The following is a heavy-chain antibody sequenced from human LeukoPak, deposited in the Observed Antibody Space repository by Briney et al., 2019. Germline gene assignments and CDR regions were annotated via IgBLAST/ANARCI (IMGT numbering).Heavy chain of an antibody. CDR1: GFTFSSYG. V-gene: IGHV3-30*18. CDR2: ISYDGSNK. D-gene: IGHD2-2*01. J-gene: IGHJ6*04. CDR3: AKATAAYYYYGMDV. Sequence: GGSLRLSCAASGFTFSSYGVHWVRQAPGKGLEWVAVISYDGSNKYYADSVKGRFTISRDNSKNTLYLQMNSLRAEDTAVYYCAKATAAYYYYGMDVWGKGTTVTVSS.